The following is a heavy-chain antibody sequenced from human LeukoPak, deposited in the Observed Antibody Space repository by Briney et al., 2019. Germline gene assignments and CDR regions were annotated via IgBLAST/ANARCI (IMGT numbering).Heavy chain of an antibody. J-gene: IGHJ4*02. D-gene: IGHD2-2*01. CDR1: GFTFSDYY. Sequence: RGSLRLSCAASGFTFSDYYMSWIRQAPGKGLEWVSYISSSGSIIYYADSVKGRFTVSRDNAKNSLYLQMNSLRAEDTAVYYCARDGGLQYQLHHWGQGTLVTVSS. CDR3: ARDGGLQYQLHH. V-gene: IGHV3-11*01. CDR2: ISSSGSII.